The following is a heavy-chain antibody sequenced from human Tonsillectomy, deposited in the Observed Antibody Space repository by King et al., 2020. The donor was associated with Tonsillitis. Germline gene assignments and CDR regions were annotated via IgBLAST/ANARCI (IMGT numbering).Heavy chain of an antibody. CDR2: IIPILGIA. D-gene: IGHD2-2*01. J-gene: IGHJ2*01. Sequence: QLVQSGAEVKKPGSSVKVSCKASGGTFSSYAISWVRQAPGQGLEWMGRIIPILGIANYAQKFQGRVTITADKSTSTAYMELSSLRSEDTAVYYCARDASRDYCSSTSCYDYWYFDLWGRGTLVTVSS. CDR3: ARDASRDYCSSTSCYDYWYFDL. V-gene: IGHV1-69*04. CDR1: GGTFSSYA.